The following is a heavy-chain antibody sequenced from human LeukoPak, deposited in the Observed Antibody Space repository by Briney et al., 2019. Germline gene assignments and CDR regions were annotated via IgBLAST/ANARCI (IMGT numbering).Heavy chain of an antibody. CDR2: ISWDGGST. J-gene: IGHJ4*02. Sequence: PGGSLRLSCAASGFTFSSYAMHWVRQAPGKGLEWVSLISWDGGSTYYADSVKGRFTISRDNSKNSLYLQMNSLRTEDTALYYCAKDRGRIAAADLIDYWGQGTLVTVSS. V-gene: IGHV3-43*01. CDR3: AKDRGRIAAADLIDY. D-gene: IGHD6-13*01. CDR1: GFTFSSYA.